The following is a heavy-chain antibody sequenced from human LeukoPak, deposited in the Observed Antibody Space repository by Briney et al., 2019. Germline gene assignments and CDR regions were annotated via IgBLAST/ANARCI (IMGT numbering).Heavy chain of an antibody. CDR2: INPSGGGT. D-gene: IGHD2-15*01. V-gene: IGHV1-46*01. CDR3: ARAMGYCSGGSCYKTSWFDP. J-gene: IGHJ5*02. CDR1: GYIFTGYY. Sequence: GASVKVSCKASGYIFTGYYIHWVRQAPGQGLEWMGIINPSGGGTSYAQKFQGRVTMTRDTSTSTVYMELSSLRSEDTAVYYCARAMGYCSGGSCYKTSWFDPWGQGTLVTVSS.